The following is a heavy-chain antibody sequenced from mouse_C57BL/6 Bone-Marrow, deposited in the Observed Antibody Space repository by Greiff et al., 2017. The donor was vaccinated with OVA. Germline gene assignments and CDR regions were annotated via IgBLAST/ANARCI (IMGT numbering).Heavy chain of an antibody. CDR3: ARERGNYYGPDYFDY. J-gene: IGHJ2*01. CDR2: IDPSDSYT. CDR1: GYTFTSYW. V-gene: IGHV1-59*01. Sequence: QVHVKQPGAELVRPGTSVKLSCKASGYTFTSYWMHWVKQRPGQGLEWIGVIDPSDSYTNYNQKFKGKATLTVDTSSSTAYMQLSSLTSEDSAVYYCARERGNYYGPDYFDYWGQGTTLTVSS. D-gene: IGHD1-1*01.